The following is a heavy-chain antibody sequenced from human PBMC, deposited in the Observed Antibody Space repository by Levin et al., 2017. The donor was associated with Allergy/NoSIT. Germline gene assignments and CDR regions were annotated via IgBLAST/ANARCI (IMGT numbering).Heavy chain of an antibody. CDR3: ARDYCSTTTCYDY. D-gene: IGHD2-2*01. V-gene: IGHV3-33*01. J-gene: IGHJ4*02. CDR1: GFTFSTHG. CDR2: ISYDGSNK. Sequence: GGSLRLSCAASGFTFSTHGMAWVRQAPGKGLEWVAFISYDGSNKYYGESVKGRFTMSRDNSKNTVYLQMNSLRVEDTAVYFCARDYCSTTTCYDYWGQGTLVTV.